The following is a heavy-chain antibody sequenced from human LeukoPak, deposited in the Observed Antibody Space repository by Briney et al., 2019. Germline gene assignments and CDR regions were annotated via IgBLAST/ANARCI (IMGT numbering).Heavy chain of an antibody. D-gene: IGHD6-13*01. J-gene: IGHJ4*02. CDR1: GFTVSSNY. Sequence: GGSLRLSCAASGFTVSSNYMSWVRQAPGKGLEWVSVIDSGGNTYYADSVKGRFTISRDNSKNTLYLQMNSLRAEDTAVYYCARDSRTADRWYFDYWGQGTLVTVSS. V-gene: IGHV3-66*02. CDR3: ARDSRTADRWYFDY. CDR2: IDSGGNT.